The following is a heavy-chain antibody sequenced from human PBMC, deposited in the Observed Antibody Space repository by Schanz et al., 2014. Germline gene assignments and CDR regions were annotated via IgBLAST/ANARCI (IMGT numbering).Heavy chain of an antibody. CDR1: GYTFTSYY. J-gene: IGHJ4*02. D-gene: IGHD2-2*01. Sequence: QVQLVQSGAEVKKPGASVKVSCKASGYTFTSYYMHWVRQAPGQGLEWMGIINPSGGSTSYAQKCQGRVTMTRDTSTSTVYMELSSLTSDDTAVYYCARDVPINDYWGQGTPVTVSS. CDR2: INPSGGST. CDR3: ARDVPINDY. V-gene: IGHV1-46*01.